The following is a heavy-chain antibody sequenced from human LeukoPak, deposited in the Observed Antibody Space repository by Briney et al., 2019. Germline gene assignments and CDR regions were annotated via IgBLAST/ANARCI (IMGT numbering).Heavy chain of an antibody. D-gene: IGHD4-23*01. V-gene: IGHV1-69*01. CDR1: GGTFSSYA. CDR2: IIPIFGTA. Sequence: SVKVSCKASGGTFSSYAISWVRQAPGQGLEWMGGIIPIFGTANYAQKFQGRVTITADESTSTAYMELSSLRADDTAVYYCAKNEGWELPSYYFDYWGHGTLITVSS. CDR3: AKNEGWELPSYYFDY. J-gene: IGHJ4*01.